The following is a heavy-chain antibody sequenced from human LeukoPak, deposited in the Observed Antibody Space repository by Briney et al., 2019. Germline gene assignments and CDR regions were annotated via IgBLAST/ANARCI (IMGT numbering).Heavy chain of an antibody. D-gene: IGHD5-18*01. CDR1: GFTFSSYA. CDR3: AKGEDTAMADGDY. V-gene: IGHV3-30-3*01. J-gene: IGHJ4*02. Sequence: GGALRLSCAASGFTFSSYAMHWVRQAPGKGLEWVAVISYDGSNKYYADSVKGRFTISRDNSKNTLYLQMNSLRAEDTAVYYCAKGEDTAMADGDYWGQGTLVTVSS. CDR2: ISYDGSNK.